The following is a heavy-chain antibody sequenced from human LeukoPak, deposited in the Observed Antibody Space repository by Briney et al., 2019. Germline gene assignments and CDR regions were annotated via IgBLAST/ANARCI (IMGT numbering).Heavy chain of an antibody. Sequence: PGGSLRLSCAASGFTFSSYDMHWVRQATGKGLEWVSAIGTAGDTYYPGSVKGRFTISRENAKNSLYLQMNSLRAGDTAVYYCARRCGGDCYDLGMDVWGQGTTVTVSS. CDR1: GFTFSSYD. CDR2: IGTAGDT. D-gene: IGHD2-21*02. V-gene: IGHV3-13*01. CDR3: ARRCGGDCYDLGMDV. J-gene: IGHJ6*02.